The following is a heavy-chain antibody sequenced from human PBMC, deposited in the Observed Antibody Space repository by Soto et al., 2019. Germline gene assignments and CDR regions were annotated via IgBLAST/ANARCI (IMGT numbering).Heavy chain of an antibody. V-gene: IGHV4-39*01. Sequence: QLQLQESGPGLVKPSETLSLTCTVSGGSISSSSYYWGWIRQPPGKGLEWIGSIYYSGRTYYNPSLKSRVTISVDTSKNQFSLRLSSVTAADTVVYYCATHDYGDYGAFDIWGQGTMVTVSS. CDR3: ATHDYGDYGAFDI. J-gene: IGHJ3*02. CDR1: GGSISSSSYY. D-gene: IGHD4-17*01. CDR2: IYYSGRT.